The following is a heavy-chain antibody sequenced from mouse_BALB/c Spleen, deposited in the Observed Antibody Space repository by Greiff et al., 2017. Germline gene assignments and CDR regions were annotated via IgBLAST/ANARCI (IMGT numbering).Heavy chain of an antibody. CDR3: ARRGDYPFAY. Sequence: VQRVESGPGLVAPSQSLSITCTVSGFSLTSYGVHWVRQPPGKGLEWLGVIWAGGSTNYNSAIMSRLSINKDNSKSQVFLSMDSLQTDDTAMYYCARRGDYPFAYWGQGTLVTVSA. CDR2: IWAGGST. D-gene: IGHD2-4*01. J-gene: IGHJ3*01. V-gene: IGHV2-9*02. CDR1: GFSLTSYG.